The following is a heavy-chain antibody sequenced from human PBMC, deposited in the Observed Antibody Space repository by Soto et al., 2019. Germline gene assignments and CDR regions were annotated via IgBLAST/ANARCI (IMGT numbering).Heavy chain of an antibody. CDR3: EKDLVAVAMRAFDI. V-gene: IGHV3-23*01. J-gene: IGHJ3*02. CDR2: ISGSGGST. D-gene: IGHD6-19*01. CDR1: GFTFSSYA. Sequence: VGSLRLSCAASGFTFSSYAMSWVRQAPGKGLEWVSAISGSGGSTYYADSVKGRLTISRDNSKNTLYLQMNSLRAEDTAVYYCEKDLVAVAMRAFDIWGQGTMVTVSS.